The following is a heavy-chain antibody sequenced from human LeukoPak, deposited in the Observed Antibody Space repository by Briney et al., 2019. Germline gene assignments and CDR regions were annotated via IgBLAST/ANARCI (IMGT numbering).Heavy chain of an antibody. V-gene: IGHV4-31*03. CDR1: GGSISSGGYY. CDR3: ARAEHCSSTSCYPSKIHYFDY. J-gene: IGHJ4*02. D-gene: IGHD2-2*01. Sequence: SQTLSLTCTVSGGSISSGGYYWSWIRHHPGKGLEWIGYIYYSGSTYYNPSLKSRVTISVDTSKNQFSLKLSSVAAADTAVYYCARAEHCSSTSCYPSKIHYFDYWGQGTLVTVSS. CDR2: IYYSGST.